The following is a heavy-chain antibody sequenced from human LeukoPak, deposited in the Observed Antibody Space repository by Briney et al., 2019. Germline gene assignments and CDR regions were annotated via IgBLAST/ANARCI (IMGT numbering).Heavy chain of an antibody. J-gene: IGHJ3*02. CDR2: IYYSGST. CDR1: GGSISSGDYY. V-gene: IGHV4-30-4*08. D-gene: IGHD3-10*01. CDR3: ARDRASPKAFDI. Sequence: PSETLSLTCTVSGGSISSGDYYWSWIRQPPGKGLEWIGYIYYSGSTYYNPSLKSRVTISGDTSKNQFSLKLSSVTAADTAVYYCARDRASPKAFDIWGQGTMITVSS.